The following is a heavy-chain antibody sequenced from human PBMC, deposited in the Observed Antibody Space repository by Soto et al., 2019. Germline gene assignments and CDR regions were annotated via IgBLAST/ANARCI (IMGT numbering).Heavy chain of an antibody. CDR2: INPNSGGT. CDR3: ARLGDSSGYYYPNYYYYYGMDV. D-gene: IGHD3-22*01. Sequence: ASVKVSCKASGYTFTGYYMHWVRQAPGQGLECMGWINPNSGGTNYAQKFQGRVTMTRDTSISTAYMELSRLRSDDTAVYYCARLGDSSGYYYPNYYYYYGMDVWGQGTTVTVSS. CDR1: GYTFTGYY. V-gene: IGHV1-2*02. J-gene: IGHJ6*02.